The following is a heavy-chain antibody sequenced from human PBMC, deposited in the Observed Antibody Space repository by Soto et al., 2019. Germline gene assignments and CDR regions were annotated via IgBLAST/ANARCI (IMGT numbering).Heavy chain of an antibody. CDR1: GYTFTSYD. Sequence: AASVKVSCKASGYTFTSYDINWVRQATGQGLEWMGWMNPNSGNTGYAQKFQGRVTMTRNTSISTAYMELSSLRSEDTAVYYCARGGLHTAMVDYYYGMDVWGQGTTVTVSS. CDR2: MNPNSGNT. V-gene: IGHV1-8*01. J-gene: IGHJ6*02. D-gene: IGHD5-18*01. CDR3: ARGGLHTAMVDYYYGMDV.